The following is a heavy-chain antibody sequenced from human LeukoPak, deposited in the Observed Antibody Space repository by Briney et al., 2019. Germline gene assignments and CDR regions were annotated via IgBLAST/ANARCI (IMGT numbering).Heavy chain of an antibody. CDR1: GFTFSNAW. CDR2: IKSKTDGGIT. Sequence: GGSLRLSCAASGFTFSNAWMNWVRQAPGKGLEWVGRIKSKTDGGITDYAAPVKGRFTISRDDSKNTLYLQMNSLKTEDTAVYYCTTGGYYSGMGYWGQGTLVTVSS. V-gene: IGHV3-15*07. CDR3: TTGGYYSGMGY. J-gene: IGHJ4*02. D-gene: IGHD3-22*01.